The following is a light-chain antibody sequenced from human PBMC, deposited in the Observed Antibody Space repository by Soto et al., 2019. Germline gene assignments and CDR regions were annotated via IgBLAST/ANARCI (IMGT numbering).Light chain of an antibody. J-gene: IGKJ1*01. CDR3: QQYNSYSWT. V-gene: IGKV1-5*01. Sequence: DIPMTQSPSTLSASVGDRVTITCRASQSISSWLAWYQQKPGKAPKLLIYDASSVESGVPSRFSGSGSGTEFTLTFSSLQPDDFATYYCQQYNSYSWTFGQGTKVEIK. CDR2: DAS. CDR1: QSISSW.